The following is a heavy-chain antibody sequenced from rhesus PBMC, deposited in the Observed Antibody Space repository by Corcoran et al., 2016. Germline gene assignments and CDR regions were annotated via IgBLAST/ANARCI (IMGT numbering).Heavy chain of an antibody. CDR2: ITYSGST. J-gene: IGHJ4*01. CDR1: GGSISSNY. D-gene: IGHD4-29*01. CDR3: ARGYGSSPFDY. V-gene: IGHV4-122*02. Sequence: QVQLQESGPGLVKPSETLSLTCAVSGGSISSNYWSWIRQPPGKGLEWIGYITYSGSTSYNPSLKSRVTISRDTSKNQVSLKLGSVTAADTAVYYCARGYGSSPFDYWGQGVLVTVSS.